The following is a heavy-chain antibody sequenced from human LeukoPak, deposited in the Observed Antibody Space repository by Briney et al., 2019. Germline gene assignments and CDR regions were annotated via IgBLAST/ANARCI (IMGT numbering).Heavy chain of an antibody. CDR2: IRYDGSNK. Sequence: GGSLRLSCAASGFTFSSYGMHWVRQAPGKGLEWVAFIRYDGSNKYYADSVKGRFTISRDNSKNTLYLQMNSLRAEDTAVHYCAKDGNYDFWSGYPAPSDYWGQGTLVTVSS. D-gene: IGHD3-3*01. CDR1: GFTFSSYG. V-gene: IGHV3-30*02. J-gene: IGHJ4*02. CDR3: AKDGNYDFWSGYPAPSDY.